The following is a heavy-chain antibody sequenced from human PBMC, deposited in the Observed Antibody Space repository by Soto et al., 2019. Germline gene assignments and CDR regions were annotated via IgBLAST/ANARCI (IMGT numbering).Heavy chain of an antibody. CDR1: GFTVSSNY. D-gene: IGHD3-3*01. J-gene: IGHJ4*02. V-gene: IGHV3-66*01. CDR3: ASGTVRSFFDY. CDR2: LYSGGYT. Sequence: GESLKISCAASGFTVSSNYMSWVRQAPGRGLQWVSILYSGGYTHYTDSVKGRFTISRDNSKNTLYLQMNSLRLEDTAVYYCASGTVRSFFDYWGQGILVTVSS.